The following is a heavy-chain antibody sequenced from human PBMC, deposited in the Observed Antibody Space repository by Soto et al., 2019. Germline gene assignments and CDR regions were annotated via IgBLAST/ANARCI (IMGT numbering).Heavy chain of an antibody. V-gene: IGHV3-23*01. Sequence: PGGSLRLSCVASHFAFNIDAMTWVRQAPGKGLEWVSSMSGSGSSIYYADSVKGRFTITRDKSKKTLYLQINSLRAEDTAVYWCARDNWNGAYYGLNVWGQGTKVTVSS. CDR2: MSGSGSSI. D-gene: IGHD1-20*01. J-gene: IGHJ6*01. CDR1: HFAFNIDA. CDR3: ARDNWNGAYYGLNV.